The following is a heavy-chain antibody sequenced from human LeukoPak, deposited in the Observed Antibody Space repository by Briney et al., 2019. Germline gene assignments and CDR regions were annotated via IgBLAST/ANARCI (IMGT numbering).Heavy chain of an antibody. Sequence: GGSLRLSCAASGFTFSSYSMNWVRQAPGKGLEWVSSISSSSSYIYYADSVKGRFTISRDNAKNSLYLQMNSLRAEDTAVYYCASERYSYGSNDYWGQGTLVTVSS. CDR3: ASERYSYGSNDY. J-gene: IGHJ4*02. CDR1: GFTFSSYS. D-gene: IGHD5-18*01. CDR2: ISSSSSYI. V-gene: IGHV3-21*01.